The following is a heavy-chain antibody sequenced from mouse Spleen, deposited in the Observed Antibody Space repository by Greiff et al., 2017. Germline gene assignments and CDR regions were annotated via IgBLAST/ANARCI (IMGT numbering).Heavy chain of an antibody. CDR1: GFTFSSYA. CDR2: INSNGGST. CDR3: ARQGGIYYGAPFAY. V-gene: IGHV5-6-2*01. J-gene: IGHJ3*01. Sequence: EVKLVESGGGLVKPGGSLKLSCAASGFTFSSYAMSWVRQTPEKRLEWVAAINSNGGSTYYPDTVKDRFTISRDNAKNTLYLQMSSLRSEDTALYYCARQGGIYYGAPFAYWGQGTLVTVSA. D-gene: IGHD2-13*01.